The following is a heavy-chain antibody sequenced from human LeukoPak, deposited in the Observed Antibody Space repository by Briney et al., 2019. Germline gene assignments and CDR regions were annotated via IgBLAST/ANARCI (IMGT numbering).Heavy chain of an antibody. CDR2: ISYDGSNK. CDR3: AKSTQVVSDYYYGMDV. D-gene: IGHD6-6*01. CDR1: GFTFSSYA. J-gene: IGHJ6*02. Sequence: PGRSLRLSCAASGFTFSSYAMHWVRQAPGKGLEWVAVISYDGSNKYYADSVKGRFTISRDNSKNTLYLQMNSLRAEDTAVYYCAKSTQVVSDYYYGMDVWGQGTTVTVSS. V-gene: IGHV3-30-3*02.